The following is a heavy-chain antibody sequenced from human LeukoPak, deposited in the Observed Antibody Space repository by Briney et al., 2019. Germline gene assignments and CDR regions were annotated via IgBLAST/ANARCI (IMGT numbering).Heavy chain of an antibody. D-gene: IGHD3-10*01. CDR1: GGSFSGYY. CDR2: INHSGST. J-gene: IGHJ5*02. V-gene: IGHV4-34*01. Sequence: SETLSLTCAVYGGSFSGYYWSWIRQPPGKGLEWIGEINHSGSTNYNPSLKSRVTISVDTSKNQFSLKLSSVTAADTAVYYCARDRGIRGRDWFDPWGQGTLVTVSS. CDR3: ARDRGIRGRDWFDP.